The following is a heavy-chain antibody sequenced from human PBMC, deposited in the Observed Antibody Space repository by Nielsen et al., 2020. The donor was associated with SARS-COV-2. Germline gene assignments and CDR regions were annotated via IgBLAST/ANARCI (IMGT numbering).Heavy chain of an antibody. Sequence: ASVKVSCKTSGYTFDSHHIHWVRQAPGQGLEWMGIIYPSRTTYAQTFQGRLTMTRDTSTRTVYMELSGLRPEDTAVYYCARDQRQGYSGDLGYWGQGTLVTVSS. CDR1: GYTFDSHH. V-gene: IGHV1-46*02. D-gene: IGHD4-11*01. CDR2: IYPSRT. J-gene: IGHJ4*02. CDR3: ARDQRQGYSGDLGY.